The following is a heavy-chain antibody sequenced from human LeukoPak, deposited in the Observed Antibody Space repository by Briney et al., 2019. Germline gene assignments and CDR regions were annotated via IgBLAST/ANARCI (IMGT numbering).Heavy chain of an antibody. V-gene: IGHV3-30*04. CDR1: GFTFSSYA. CDR2: ISKDGSDE. Sequence: GGSLRLSCAASGFTFSSYAMHWVRQAPGKGLEWVAVISKDGSDEYYADSVKGRFTVSRDPSKNSLYLQMNNLRGEDTAVYYCARAAPVRGVTFFDYWGQGTLITVSS. CDR3: ARAAPVRGVTFFDY. D-gene: IGHD3-10*01. J-gene: IGHJ4*02.